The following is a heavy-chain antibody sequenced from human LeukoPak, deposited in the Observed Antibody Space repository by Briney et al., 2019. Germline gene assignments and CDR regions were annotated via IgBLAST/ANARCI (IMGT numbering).Heavy chain of an antibody. CDR3: AREHMRVSAFDI. D-gene: IGHD3-22*01. Sequence: GGSLRLSCAASGFTFSDYYMSWIRQAPGKGLQWVSYVSSGGNTIYYADSVKGRFTISRDNTNNSLYLQMNSLRAEDTAVYYCAREHMRVSAFDIWGQGTMVTVSS. J-gene: IGHJ3*02. CDR1: GFTFSDYY. CDR2: VSSGGNTI. V-gene: IGHV3-11*01.